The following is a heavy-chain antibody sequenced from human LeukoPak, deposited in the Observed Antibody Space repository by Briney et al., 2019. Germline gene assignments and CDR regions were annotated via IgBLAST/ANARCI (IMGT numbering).Heavy chain of an antibody. D-gene: IGHD3-16*01. Sequence: PSETLSLTWAVYGGSFSGYYWSWIRQPPGKGLEWIGEINHSGSTNYNPSLKSRVTISVDTSKNQFSLKLSSVTAADTAVYYCARGSFIRLGYYFDYWGQGTLVTVSS. V-gene: IGHV4-34*01. J-gene: IGHJ4*02. CDR3: ARGSFIRLGYYFDY. CDR1: GGSFSGYY. CDR2: INHSGST.